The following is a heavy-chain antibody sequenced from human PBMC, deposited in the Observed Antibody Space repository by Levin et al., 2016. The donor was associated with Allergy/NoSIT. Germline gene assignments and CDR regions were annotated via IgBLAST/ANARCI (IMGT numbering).Heavy chain of an antibody. D-gene: IGHD3-10*01. V-gene: IGHV3-48*02. CDR2: ISSSSSTT. J-gene: IGHJ4*02. Sequence: VRQAPGKGLEWVSYISSSSSTTYYADSVKGRFTISRDNAKNSLYLQMNSLRDEDTAMYYCAKCYYGSGSFDYWGQGTLVTVSS. CDR3: AKCYYGSGSFDY.